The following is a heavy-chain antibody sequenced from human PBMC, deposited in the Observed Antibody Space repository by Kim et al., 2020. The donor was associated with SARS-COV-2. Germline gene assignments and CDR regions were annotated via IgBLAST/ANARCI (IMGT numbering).Heavy chain of an antibody. D-gene: IGHD5-18*01. CDR3: ARDGSGDTAVWYFDL. V-gene: IGHV4-59*01. CDR2: IYYSGST. J-gene: IGHJ2*01. Sequence: SETLSLTCTVSGGSISSYYWSWIRQPPGKGLEWIGYIYYSGSTNYNPSLKSRVTISVDTSKNQFSLKLSSVTAADTAVYYCARDGSGDTAVWYFDLWGRGTLVTVSS. CDR1: GGSISSYY.